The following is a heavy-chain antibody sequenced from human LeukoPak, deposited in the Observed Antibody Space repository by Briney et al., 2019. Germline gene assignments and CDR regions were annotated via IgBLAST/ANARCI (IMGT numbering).Heavy chain of an antibody. V-gene: IGHV3-30-3*01. CDR3: AKDDGGWLLPSFDY. CDR2: ISYDGSNK. D-gene: IGHD5-12*01. Sequence: PGGSLRLSCAASGFTFSSYAMHWVRQAPGKGLEWVAVISYDGSNKYYADSVKGRFTISRDNSKNTLYLQMNSLRAEDTAVYYCAKDDGGWLLPSFDYWGQGTLVTVSS. CDR1: GFTFSSYA. J-gene: IGHJ4*02.